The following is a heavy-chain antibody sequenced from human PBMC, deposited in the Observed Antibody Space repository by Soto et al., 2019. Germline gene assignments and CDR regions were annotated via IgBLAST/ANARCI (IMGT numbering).Heavy chain of an antibody. J-gene: IGHJ6*03. V-gene: IGHV1-69*13. CDR3: AGDGYLSRPTVTNPFGYYYPYMDV. Sequence: SVKVSCKASGGTFSSYAISWVRQAPGQGLEWMGGIIPIFGTANYAQKFQGRVTITADESTSTAYMELSSLRSEDTAVYYCAGDGYLSRPTVTNPFGYYYPYMDVWGKGTTVTVSS. CDR1: GGTFSSYA. D-gene: IGHD4-17*01. CDR2: IIPIFGTA.